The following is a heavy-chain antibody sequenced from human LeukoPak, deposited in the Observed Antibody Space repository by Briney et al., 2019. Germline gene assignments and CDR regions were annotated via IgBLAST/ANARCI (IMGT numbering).Heavy chain of an antibody. J-gene: IGHJ4*02. D-gene: IGHD3-10*01. CDR3: ATQSYGLFEY. Sequence: PGGSLRLSCAASGFTFTSYWMSWVRQAPGKGLEWVANIKPDGSEKYYADSVKGRFTISRDNAKNSLYLQMNSLRAEDTAVYYCATQSYGLFEYWGQGTQVTVSS. CDR2: IKPDGSEK. CDR1: GFTFTSYW. V-gene: IGHV3-7*01.